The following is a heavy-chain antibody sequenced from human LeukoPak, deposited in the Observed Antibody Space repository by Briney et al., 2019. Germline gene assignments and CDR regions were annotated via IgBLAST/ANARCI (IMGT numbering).Heavy chain of an antibody. D-gene: IGHD4/OR15-4a*01. CDR2: IYYSGST. Sequence: SETLSLTCTVSGGSISSSSYYWGWIRQPPGKGLEWIGSIYYSGSTYYNPSLKSRVTISVDTSKNQFSLKLSSVTAADTAVYYCARRPPDYGLDYWGQGTLVTVSS. CDR3: ARRPPDYGLDY. J-gene: IGHJ4*02. CDR1: GGSISSSSYY. V-gene: IGHV4-39*01.